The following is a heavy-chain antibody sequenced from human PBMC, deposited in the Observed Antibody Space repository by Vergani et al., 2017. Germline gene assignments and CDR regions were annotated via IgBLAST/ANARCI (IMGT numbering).Heavy chain of an antibody. V-gene: IGHV3-30*02. D-gene: IGHD2/OR15-2a*01. CDR2: IRYDGSSE. Sequence: QVQILQSGGGVVQPGGSLRLSCTLSGLTLNTYGIHWVRQAPGKGLEWVSFIRYDGSSEYYGDSVKGRFTISRDKSQNTVNLQMNSLRTEDTAVYFCANSVIAGNVGVAYFGMDVWGRGTTVTVSS. CDR1: GLTLNTYG. CDR3: ANSVIAGNVGVAYFGMDV. J-gene: IGHJ6*02.